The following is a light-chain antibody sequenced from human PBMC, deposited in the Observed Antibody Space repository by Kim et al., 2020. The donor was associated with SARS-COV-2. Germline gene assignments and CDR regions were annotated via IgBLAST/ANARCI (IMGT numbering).Light chain of an antibody. CDR2: DVS. V-gene: IGLV2-14*04. CDR1: SSDVGGYKY. J-gene: IGLJ2*01. CDR3: SSYTSSSTVV. Sequence: GQSITISCTGTSSDVGGYKYVSWYQQYPGKAPRLMIYDVSKRPSGVSNRFSGSKSGNTASLTISGLQAEDEADYYCSSYTSSSTVVFGGGTKLTVL.